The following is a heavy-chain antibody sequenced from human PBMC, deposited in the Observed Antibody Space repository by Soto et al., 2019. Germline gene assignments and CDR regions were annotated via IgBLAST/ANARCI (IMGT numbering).Heavy chain of an antibody. V-gene: IGHV3-13*01. CDR1: GFSFSSYD. J-gene: IGHJ6*02. Sequence: EVQLVESGGGLVQTGGSLRLSCEGSGFSFSSYDMHWVRQAAGKRLEWVAAIGADGDTYYSDSVKGRLTISRENTTNSLYLQMNSLRTGDTGVYHCAKARLYYYYGMDVWGQGTMVTVSS. CDR2: IGADGDT. CDR3: AKARLYYYYGMDV.